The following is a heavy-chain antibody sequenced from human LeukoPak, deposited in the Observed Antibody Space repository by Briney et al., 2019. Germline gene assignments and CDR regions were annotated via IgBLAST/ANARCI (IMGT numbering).Heavy chain of an antibody. D-gene: IGHD3-10*01. CDR2: IYYSGST. CDR3: ARDPWLFP. V-gene: IGHV4-39*07. CDR1: GGSISSSSYY. Sequence: SETLSLTCTVSGGSISSSSYYWGWIRQPPGKGLEWIGSIYYSGSTYYNPSLKSRVTISVDTSKNQFSLKLSSVTAADTAVYYCARDPWLFPWGQGTLVTVSS. J-gene: IGHJ5*02.